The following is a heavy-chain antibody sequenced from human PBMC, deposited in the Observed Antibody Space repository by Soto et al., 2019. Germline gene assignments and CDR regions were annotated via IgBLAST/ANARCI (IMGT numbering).Heavy chain of an antibody. CDR1: GGTFSSYA. J-gene: IGHJ3*02. V-gene: IGHV1-69*12. Sequence: QVQLVQSGAEVKKPGSSVKVSCKASGGTFSSYAISWVRQAPGQGLEWMGGIIPIFGTANYAQKFQGRVTITADESTSTAYMELSSLRSEDTAVYYCATRIAVAVTPVYAFDIWGQVTMVTVSS. CDR2: IIPIFGTA. D-gene: IGHD6-19*01. CDR3: ATRIAVAVTPVYAFDI.